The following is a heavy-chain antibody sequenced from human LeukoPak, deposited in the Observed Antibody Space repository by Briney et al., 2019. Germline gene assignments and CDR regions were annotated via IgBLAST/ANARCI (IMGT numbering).Heavy chain of an antibody. CDR3: ARGGPSSGYYYFDY. CDR1: GFTVSRNY. D-gene: IGHD5-12*01. V-gene: IGHV3-66*01. J-gene: IGHJ4*02. CDR2: IYSGGAT. Sequence: PGGSLRLSCVVSGFTVSRNYMSWVRQAPGKGLEWVSIIYSGGATYYADSVKGRFTISRDNSKNTLYLQMNSLRAEDTAVYYCARGGPSSGYYYFDYWGQGTLVTVSS.